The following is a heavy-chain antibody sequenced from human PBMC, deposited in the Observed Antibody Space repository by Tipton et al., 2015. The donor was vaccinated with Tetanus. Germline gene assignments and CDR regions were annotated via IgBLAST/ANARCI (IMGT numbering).Heavy chain of an antibody. J-gene: IGHJ4*02. Sequence: TLSLTCTVSGGSINRDTYYWVWIRQPPGKGLEWIGEINHSGSTNYSPSLKSRVTISVDTSKNQFSLRLSSVTAADTAVYYCARGPPRLQFSYWGQGTLVTVSS. CDR2: INHSGST. CDR3: ARGPPRLQFSY. V-gene: IGHV4-39*07. D-gene: IGHD5-24*01. CDR1: GGSINRDTYY.